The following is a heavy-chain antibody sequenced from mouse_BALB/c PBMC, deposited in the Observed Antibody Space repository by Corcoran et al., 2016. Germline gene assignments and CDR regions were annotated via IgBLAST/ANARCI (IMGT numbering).Heavy chain of an antibody. CDR3: AVYCNYVYYAMDY. Sequence: EVQLQQSGPELVKPGASVKISCKTSGYTLTEYTMHRGKKCHGKSLEWIGGISHNNGGTSYNQKFKGKATYTVDNSSSTAYMELRSLTSEDSAVYYCAVYCNYVYYAMDYCGQATSVTVSS. J-gene: IGHJ4*01. CDR1: GYTLTEYT. D-gene: IGHD2-1*01. CDR2: ISHNNGGT. V-gene: IGHV1-18*01.